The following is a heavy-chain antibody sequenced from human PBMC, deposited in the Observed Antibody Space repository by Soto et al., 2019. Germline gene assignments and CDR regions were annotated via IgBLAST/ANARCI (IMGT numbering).Heavy chain of an antibody. CDR3: AHAYGGRSLS. D-gene: IGHD1-26*01. V-gene: IGHV2-5*02. Sequence: QITLKESGPTLVKPTQTLTLTCTFSGFSLTTDRVGVGWIRQPPGEALEWLAVIYWDDSKTYRPSLESRLTITKDTSKKQVALTMTNMASLDTATYYCAHAYGGRSLSWGQGTLVTVSS. CDR1: GFSLTTDRVG. CDR2: IYWDDSK. J-gene: IGHJ5*02.